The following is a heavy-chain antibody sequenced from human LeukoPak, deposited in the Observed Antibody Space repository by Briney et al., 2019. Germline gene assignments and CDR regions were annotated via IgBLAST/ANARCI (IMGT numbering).Heavy chain of an antibody. CDR2: IIPIFGTA. V-gene: IGHV1-69*13. Sequence: GASVKVSCKASGGTFSSYAISWVRQAPGQGLEWMGGIIPIFGTANYAQKFQGRVTITADESTSTAYMELSSLRSEDTAVYYCATETYDSSGYFFQHWGQGTLVTVSS. D-gene: IGHD3-22*01. CDR3: ATETYDSSGYFFQH. CDR1: GGTFSSYA. J-gene: IGHJ1*01.